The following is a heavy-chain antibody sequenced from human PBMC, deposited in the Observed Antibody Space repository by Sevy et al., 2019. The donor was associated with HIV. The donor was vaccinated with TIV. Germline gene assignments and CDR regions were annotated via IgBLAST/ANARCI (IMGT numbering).Heavy chain of an antibody. V-gene: IGHV3-7*01. D-gene: IGHD4-17*01. CDR1: GFTFRRYW. CDR2: IKQDGSEK. Sequence: GGSLRLSCAASGFTFRRYWMSWVRQAPGKGLEWVANIKQDGSEKYYVDSVKGRFTISRDNAKNSLYLQMNSLRAEDMAVYYCAHTTEYYYYGMDVWGQGTTVTVSS. J-gene: IGHJ6*02. CDR3: AHTTEYYYYGMDV.